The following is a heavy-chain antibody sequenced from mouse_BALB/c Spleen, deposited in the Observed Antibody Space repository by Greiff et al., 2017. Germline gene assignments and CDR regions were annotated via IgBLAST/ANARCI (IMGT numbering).Heavy chain of an antibody. CDR2: IYPYNGGT. CDR1: GYTFTDYN. CDR3: ARWYDGYYSWFAY. J-gene: IGHJ3*01. V-gene: IGHV1S29*02. D-gene: IGHD2-3*01. Sequence: VQLQQSGPELVKPGASVKISCKASGYTFTDYNMHWVKQSHGKSLEWIGYIYPYNGGTGYNQKFKSKATLTVDNSSSTAYMELRSLTSEDSAVYYCARWYDGYYSWFAYWGQGTLVTVSA.